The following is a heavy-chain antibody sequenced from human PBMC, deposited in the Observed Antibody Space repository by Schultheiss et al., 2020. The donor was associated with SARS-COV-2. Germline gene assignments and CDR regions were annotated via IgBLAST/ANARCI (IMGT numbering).Heavy chain of an antibody. V-gene: IGHV4-59*01. CDR1: GGSISSYY. J-gene: IGHJ4*02. Sequence: SETLSLTCTVSGGSISSYYWSWIRQPPGKGLEWIGYIYYSGSTNYNPSLKSRVTISVDTSKNQFSLKLSSVTAADTAVYYCASVSLHRALDYWGQGTLVTVSS. CDR2: IYYSGST. D-gene: IGHD3-10*01. CDR3: ASVSLHRALDY.